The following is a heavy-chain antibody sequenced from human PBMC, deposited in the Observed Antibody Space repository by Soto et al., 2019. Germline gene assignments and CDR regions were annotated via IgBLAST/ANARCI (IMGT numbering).Heavy chain of an antibody. Sequence: PSETLSLTCTVSGGSISSYYWSWIRQPPGKGLEWIGYIYYSGSTNYNPSLKSRVTISVDTSKNQFSLKLSSVTAADTAVYYCARGAYCGGDCYSFGYFDYWGQGTLVTVSS. CDR3: ARGAYCGGDCYSFGYFDY. V-gene: IGHV4-59*01. D-gene: IGHD2-21*02. J-gene: IGHJ4*02. CDR2: IYYSGST. CDR1: GGSISSYY.